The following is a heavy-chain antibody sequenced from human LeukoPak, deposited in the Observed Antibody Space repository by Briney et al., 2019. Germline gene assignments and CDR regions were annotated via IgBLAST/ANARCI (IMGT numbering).Heavy chain of an antibody. J-gene: IGHJ6*02. V-gene: IGHV4-31*03. CDR3: ARGPKRIAARPLYYGMDV. D-gene: IGHD6-6*01. CDR2: IYYSGST. CDR1: GGSISSGGYY. Sequence: SETLSLTCTVSGGSISSGGYYWSWIRQHPGKGLEWIGYIYYSGSTNYNPSLKSRVTISVDTSKNQFSLKLSSVTAADTAVYYCARGPKRIAARPLYYGMDVWGQGTTVTVSS.